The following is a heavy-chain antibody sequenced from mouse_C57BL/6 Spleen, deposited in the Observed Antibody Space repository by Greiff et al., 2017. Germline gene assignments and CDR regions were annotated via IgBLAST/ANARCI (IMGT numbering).Heavy chain of an antibody. Sequence: QVQLQQPGAELVKPGASVKMSCKASGYTFTSYWITWVKQRPGQGLEWIGDIYPGSGSTNYNEKFKSKDTLTVDTSSSTAYMPLSSLTSEDSAVYYCARNWAPNAMDYWGQGTSVTVSS. V-gene: IGHV1-55*01. CDR3: ARNWAPNAMDY. CDR2: IYPGSGST. J-gene: IGHJ4*01. D-gene: IGHD4-1*01. CDR1: GYTFTSYW.